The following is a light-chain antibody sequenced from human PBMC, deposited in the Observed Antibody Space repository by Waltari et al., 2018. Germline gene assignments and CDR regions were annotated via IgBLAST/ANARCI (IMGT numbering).Light chain of an antibody. CDR3: SSYTSSSTLI. CDR1: SSDVGGYNY. CDR2: EVT. J-gene: IGLJ2*01. V-gene: IGLV2-14*01. Sequence: QSALTQPPSASGSPGQSVTISCTGTSSDVGGYNYVSWYQQHPGKAPNLMIYEVTKRPSGVSNRFSGSKSGNTASLTISGLQAEDEADYYCSSYTSSSTLIFGGGTKLTVL.